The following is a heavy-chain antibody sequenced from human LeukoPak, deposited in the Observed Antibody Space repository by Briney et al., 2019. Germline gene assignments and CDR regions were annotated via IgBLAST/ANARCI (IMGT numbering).Heavy chain of an antibody. D-gene: IGHD6-13*01. CDR1: GYTFTSYG. CDR2: INPNSGGT. V-gene: IGHV1-18*01. J-gene: IGHJ6*03. CDR3: ATLAPYSKAAGRPYYYYYMDV. Sequence: ASVKVSCKASGYTFTSYGISWVRQAPGQGLEWMGWINPNSGGTNYAQKLQGRVTMTTDTSTSTAYMELRSLRSDDTAVYYCATLAPYSKAAGRPYYYYYMDVWGKGTTVTVSS.